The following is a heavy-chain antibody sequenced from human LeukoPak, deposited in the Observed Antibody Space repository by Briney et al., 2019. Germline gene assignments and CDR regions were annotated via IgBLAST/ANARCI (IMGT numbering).Heavy chain of an antibody. CDR2: ISSGGGNT. CDR1: GFPFKDYG. V-gene: IGHV3-74*03. J-gene: IGHJ4*02. CDR3: ASLGRVTGWYSEY. D-gene: IGHD6-19*01. Sequence: PGGSLRLSCAASGFPFKDYGMHWVRQAPGKGLEWVSRISSGGGNTKYADSVKGRFTISRDNAKTTLYLQLNSLRAEDTAVYFCASLGRVTGWYSEYWGQGALVTVSS.